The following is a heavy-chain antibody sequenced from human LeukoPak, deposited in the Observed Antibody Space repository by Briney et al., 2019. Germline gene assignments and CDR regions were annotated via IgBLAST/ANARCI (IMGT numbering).Heavy chain of an antibody. CDR3: AKDGLIRCSSHPP. CDR1: GFTFSSYA. D-gene: IGHD6-13*01. Sequence: GGSLRLSCAASGFTFSSYAMSWVRQAPGKGLEWVSAITGGGGNTYYADSVKGRFTISRNNSKNTLYLQMNSLRAEDTAVYYCAKDGLIRCSSHPPRGQGTLVTVSS. J-gene: IGHJ4*02. CDR2: ITGGGGNT. V-gene: IGHV3-23*01.